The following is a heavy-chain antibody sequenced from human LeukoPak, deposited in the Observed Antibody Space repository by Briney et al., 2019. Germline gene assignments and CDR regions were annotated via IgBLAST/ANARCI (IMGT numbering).Heavy chain of an antibody. CDR3: AREGDTAMVYFDY. D-gene: IGHD5-18*01. CDR1: GFTFSSYA. CDR2: ISSNGGST. V-gene: IGHV3-64*01. J-gene: IGHJ4*02. Sequence: GGSLRLSCAASGFTFSSYAMHWVRQAPGKGLEYVSAISSNGGSTYYANSVKGRFTISRDNSKNTLYLQMGSLRAEDMAVYYCAREGDTAMVYFDYWGQGTLVTVSS.